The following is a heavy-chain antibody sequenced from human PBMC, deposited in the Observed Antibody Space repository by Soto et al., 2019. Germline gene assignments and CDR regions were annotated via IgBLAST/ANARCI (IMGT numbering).Heavy chain of an antibody. CDR2: IYYSGST. CDR3: ARHVGYGDYGYFDY. Sequence: SETLSLTCTVSGGSISSGDYYWSWIRQPPGKGLEWIGYIYYSGSTYYNPSLKSRVTISVDTSKNQFSLKLSSVTAADTAVYYCARHVGYGDYGYFDYWGQGTLVTVSS. J-gene: IGHJ4*02. D-gene: IGHD4-17*01. CDR1: GGSISSGDYY. V-gene: IGHV4-30-4*01.